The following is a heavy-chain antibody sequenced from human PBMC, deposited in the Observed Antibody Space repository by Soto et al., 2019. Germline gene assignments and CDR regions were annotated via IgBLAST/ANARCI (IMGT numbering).Heavy chain of an antibody. V-gene: IGHV1-69*13. CDR3: ARCNWNYSWFDP. D-gene: IGHD1-7*01. CDR1: GGTFSSYA. CDR2: IIPIFGTA. J-gene: IGHJ5*02. Sequence: ASVKVSCKASGGTFSSYAISWVRQAPGQGLEWMGGIIPIFGTANYAQKFQGRVTITADESTSTAYMELSSLRSEDTAVYYCARCNWNYSWFDPWGQGTLVTVSS.